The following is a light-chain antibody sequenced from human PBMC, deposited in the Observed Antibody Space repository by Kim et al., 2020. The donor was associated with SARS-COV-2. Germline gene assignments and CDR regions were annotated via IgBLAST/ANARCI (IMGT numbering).Light chain of an antibody. CDR2: DAS. CDR3: QQYHSSSPT. Sequence: GDRVTITCRASQGISTWLAWYQQKPGKAPKLLIYDASSLESGVPSRFSGSGYGTEFTLTISSLQPDDFATYYCQQYHSSSPTFGQGTKV. J-gene: IGKJ1*01. CDR1: QGISTW. V-gene: IGKV1-5*01.